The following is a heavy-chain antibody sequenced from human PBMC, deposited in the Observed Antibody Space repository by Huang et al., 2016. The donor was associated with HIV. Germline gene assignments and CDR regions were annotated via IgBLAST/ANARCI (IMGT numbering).Heavy chain of an antibody. CDR3: ARRGFNTGSSPDS. CDR1: GYSFTNYW. CDR2: SVPGYSDA. V-gene: IGHV5-51*01. D-gene: IGHD1-26*01. J-gene: IGHJ4*02. Sequence: EVQLVQSGPEVKKPGESLKISCRVSGYSFTNYWIGWVRQRPGQGRELIAISVPGYSDAAYNPSFRGQVTISADKSINTANLQWDSLKTSDSAIYYCARRGFNTGSSPDSWGQGTLVTVSS.